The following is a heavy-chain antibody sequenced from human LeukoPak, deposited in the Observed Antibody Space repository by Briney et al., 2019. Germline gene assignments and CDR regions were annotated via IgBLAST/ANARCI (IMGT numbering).Heavy chain of an antibody. D-gene: IGHD6-13*01. CDR2: IYSGGST. V-gene: IGHV3-66*01. CDR3: ARESSSWSYYYYYGMDV. Sequence: GGSLRLSCAASGFTVSSNYMSWVRQAPGKGLEWVSVIYSGGSTYYADSVKGRFTFSRDNSKNTLYLQMNSLRAEDTAVYYCARESSSWSYYYYYGMDVWGQGTTVTVSS. J-gene: IGHJ6*02. CDR1: GFTVSSNY.